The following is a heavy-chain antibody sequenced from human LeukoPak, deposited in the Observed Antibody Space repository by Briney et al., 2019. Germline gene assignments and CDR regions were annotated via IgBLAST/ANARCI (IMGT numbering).Heavy chain of an antibody. D-gene: IGHD3-10*01. CDR2: ISGNYGST. V-gene: IGHV3-23*01. Sequence: PGGSLRLSCAASGFTFSSNAMSWVRQAPGKGLEWVSTISGNYGSTYYADSVKGRFTISRDNFKNTVFLRMNSLRAEDTAVYYCARGGHYYGSGSQDSSNDYWGQGTLVTVSS. CDR1: GFTFSSNA. CDR3: ARGGHYYGSGSQDSSNDY. J-gene: IGHJ4*02.